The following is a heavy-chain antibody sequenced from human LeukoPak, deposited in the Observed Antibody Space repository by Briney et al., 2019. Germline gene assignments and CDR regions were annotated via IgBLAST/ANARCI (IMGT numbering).Heavy chain of an antibody. V-gene: IGHV4-30-2*01. Sequence: SETLSLTCAVSGGSISSGGYSWSWIRQPPGKGLEWIGYIYHSGSTYYNPSLKSRVTISVDRSKNQFSLKLSSVTAADTAVYYCARGTITVAGKGWFDPWGQGTLVTVSS. D-gene: IGHD6-19*01. J-gene: IGHJ5*02. CDR3: ARGTITVAGKGWFDP. CDR1: GGSISSGGYS. CDR2: IYHSGST.